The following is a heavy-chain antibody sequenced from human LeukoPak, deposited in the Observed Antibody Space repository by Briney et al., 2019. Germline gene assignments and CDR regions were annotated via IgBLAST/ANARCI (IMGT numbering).Heavy chain of an antibody. CDR2: ISAYNGNT. CDR3: VRDSPEYLIAAAEVLADY. Sequence: ASVKVSCKASGYTFTSYGISWVRQAPGQGLEWMGWISAYNGNTNYAQKLQGRVTMTTDTSTSTAYMELRSLRSDDTAVYYCVRDSPEYLIAAAEVLADYWGQGTLVTVSS. V-gene: IGHV1-18*01. J-gene: IGHJ4*02. D-gene: IGHD6-13*01. CDR1: GYTFTSYG.